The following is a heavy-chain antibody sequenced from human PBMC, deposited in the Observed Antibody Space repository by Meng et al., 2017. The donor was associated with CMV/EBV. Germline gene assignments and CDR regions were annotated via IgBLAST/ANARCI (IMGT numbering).Heavy chain of an antibody. D-gene: IGHD2-2*01. Sequence: VELQESGPGLVKPSETLSLTCTVSGGSISSYYWRWIRQRAGKGLEWIGRIYTSGSTNYNPSLKSRVTMSVDTSKNQFSLKLSSVTAADTAVYYCARDLMNCSSTSCANWFDPWGQGTLVTVSS. CDR3: ARDLMNCSSTSCANWFDP. CDR2: IYTSGST. J-gene: IGHJ5*02. CDR1: GGSISSYY. V-gene: IGHV4-4*07.